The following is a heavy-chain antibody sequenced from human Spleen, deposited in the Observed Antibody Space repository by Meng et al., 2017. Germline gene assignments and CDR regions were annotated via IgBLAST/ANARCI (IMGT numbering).Heavy chain of an antibody. D-gene: IGHD4-11*01. Sequence: QVQRPPGGAGLLKPSEALRVTCVGSVGSFSDYYWRWIRQPPRKGLEWVGEITHSGSTNYNPSLESRATISVDTSQNNLSLKLSSVTAADSAVYYCARGPTTMAHDFDYWGQGTLVTVSS. J-gene: IGHJ4*02. CDR3: ARGPTTMAHDFDY. V-gene: IGHV4-34*01. CDR1: VGSFSDYY. CDR2: ITHSGST.